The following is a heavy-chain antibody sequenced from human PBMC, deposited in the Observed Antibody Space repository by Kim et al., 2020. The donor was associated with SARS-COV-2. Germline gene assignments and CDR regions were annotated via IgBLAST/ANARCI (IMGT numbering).Heavy chain of an antibody. Sequence: SETLSLTCAVYGGSFSGYYWSWIRQPPGKGLEWIGEINHSGSTNYNPSLKSRVTISVDTSKNQFSLKLSSVTAADTAVYYCARGPYRSSWYVPKNWVDTWGQGTLVSVS. CDR3: ARGPYRSSWYVPKNWVDT. V-gene: IGHV4-34*01. CDR1: GGSFSGYY. D-gene: IGHD6-13*01. J-gene: IGHJ5*02. CDR2: INHSGST.